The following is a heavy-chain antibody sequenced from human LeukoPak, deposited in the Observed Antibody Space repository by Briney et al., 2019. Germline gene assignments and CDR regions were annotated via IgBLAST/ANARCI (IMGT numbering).Heavy chain of an antibody. D-gene: IGHD2-2*01. J-gene: IGHJ6*03. CDR1: GGSISSYY. Sequence: SETLSLTCTVPGGSISSYYWSWIRQPAGKGLEWIGRIYTSGSTNYNPSLKSRVTMSVDTSKNQFSLKLSSVTAADTAVYYCARVLKADVVVPAAINYYYYMDVWGKGTTVTVSS. CDR2: IYTSGST. V-gene: IGHV4-4*07. CDR3: ARVLKADVVVPAAINYYYYMDV.